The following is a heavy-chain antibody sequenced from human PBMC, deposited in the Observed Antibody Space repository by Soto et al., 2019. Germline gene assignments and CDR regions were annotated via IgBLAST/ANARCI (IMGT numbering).Heavy chain of an antibody. CDR1: GFTFSSYA. J-gene: IGHJ6*02. V-gene: IGHV3-23*01. Sequence: PGGSLRLSCEASGFTFSSYAMSWVRQAPGQGLEWVSTISGSGVTTYFADSATGRFTISRDNSKNTLSLQMNSLRAEDTAVYYCAKDCQYHYYHGMDVWGQGTTVTVSS. D-gene: IGHD2-2*01. CDR3: AKDCQYHYYHGMDV. CDR2: ISGSGVTT.